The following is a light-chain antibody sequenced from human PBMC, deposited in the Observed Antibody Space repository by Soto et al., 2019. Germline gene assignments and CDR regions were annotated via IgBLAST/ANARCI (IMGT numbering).Light chain of an antibody. CDR3: KSYAGSNTYV. CDR2: EVV. Sequence: QSVLSQPASVSGSPGQTITISCTGTSTDVGGYNAVSWYQHHPGKAPKLIIYEVVQRPSGVPDRFSGSKSGNTASLTVSGLQAADEADYYCKSYAGSNTYVFGTGTKVTVL. CDR1: STDVGGYNA. J-gene: IGLJ1*01. V-gene: IGLV2-8*01.